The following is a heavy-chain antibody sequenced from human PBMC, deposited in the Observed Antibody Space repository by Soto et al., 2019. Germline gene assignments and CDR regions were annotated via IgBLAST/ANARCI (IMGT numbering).Heavy chain of an antibody. CDR2: INDRGSI. CDR1: GGSFSGYY. J-gene: IGHJ2*01. Sequence: QVQLQQWGAGPLRPLETLSLTCGVSGGSFSGYYWAWIRQSPGKGLEWIGEINDRGSINYNPSLKSRVSNPGEPAKNPFPPDPGSVAAAEPGVKLRPGGSSEILTGPPWVWYFDLWGRGTLVTVSS. V-gene: IGHV4-34*01. D-gene: IGHD3-9*01. CDR3: PGGSSEILTGPPWVWYFDL.